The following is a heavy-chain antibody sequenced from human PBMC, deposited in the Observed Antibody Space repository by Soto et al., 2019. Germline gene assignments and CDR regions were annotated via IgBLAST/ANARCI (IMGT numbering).Heavy chain of an antibody. CDR3: ATGPARIAAAGPYFDY. J-gene: IGHJ4*02. Sequence: PGGSLRLSCAASGFTFSAYNMDWVRQAPGKGLEWVSYISGSSGSIYYADSVKGRFTISRDNAKNSLYLQMNSLRAEDTAVYYCATGPARIAAAGPYFDYWGQGTLVTVSS. CDR1: GFTFSAYN. D-gene: IGHD6-13*01. CDR2: ISGSSGSI. V-gene: IGHV3-48*01.